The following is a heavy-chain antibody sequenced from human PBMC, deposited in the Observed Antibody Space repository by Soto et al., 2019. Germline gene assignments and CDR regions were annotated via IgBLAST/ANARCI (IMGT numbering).Heavy chain of an antibody. CDR3: ARAPLGYCSSTSCYSNNWFDP. CDR2: MNPNSGNT. CDR1: GYTFTSYD. D-gene: IGHD2-2*01. J-gene: IGHJ5*02. V-gene: IGHV1-8*01. Sequence: QVQLVQSGAEVKKPGASVKVSCKASGYTFTSYDINWVRQATGQGLEWMGWMNPNSGNTGYAQKFQGRVTMTRNTSISTAYMELSSLRSEDTAVYYCARAPLGYCSSTSCYSNNWFDPWRQGTLVTVSS.